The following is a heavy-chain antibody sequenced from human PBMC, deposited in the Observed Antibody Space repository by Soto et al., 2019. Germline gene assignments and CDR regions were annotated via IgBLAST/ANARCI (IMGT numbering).Heavy chain of an antibody. Sequence: GGSLRLSCAASGFPFSSYAISWARQAPGQGLELVLGISGIGGITYYADSVKGRFTTSGDHSKDTLYLQVNSLRADDTAVYFCEKSLSASNNYLFNSWGQGTLVTVSS. J-gene: IGHJ5*01. CDR2: ISGIGGIT. CDR1: GFPFSSYA. CDR3: EKSLSASNNYLFNS. V-gene: IGHV3-23*01. D-gene: IGHD1-1*01.